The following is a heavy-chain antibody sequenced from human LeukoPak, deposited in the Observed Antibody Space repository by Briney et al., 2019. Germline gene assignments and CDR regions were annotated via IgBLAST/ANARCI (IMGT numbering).Heavy chain of an antibody. CDR1: GGSFSGYY. J-gene: IGHJ4*02. CDR3: ASRRGYSYGISDY. D-gene: IGHD5-18*01. CDR2: INHSGST. V-gene: IGHV4-34*01. Sequence: SETLSLTCAVYGGSFSGYYWSWIRQPPGKGLEWIGEINHSGSTNYNPSLKSRVTISVDTSKNQFSLKLSSVTAADTAVYYCASRRGYSYGISDYWGLGTLVTVSS.